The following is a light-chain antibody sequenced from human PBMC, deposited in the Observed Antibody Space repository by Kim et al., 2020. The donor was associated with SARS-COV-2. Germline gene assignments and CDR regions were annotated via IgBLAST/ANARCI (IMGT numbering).Light chain of an antibody. Sequence: SLSPGESATLSCRASQSVTSHYLAWYQQKPGQAPRLLMYGASTRATGIPDRFSGGGSGTDFTLTISRLEPEDSAVYYCQQYGSWTFGQGTKVDIK. CDR2: GAS. CDR1: QSVTSHY. J-gene: IGKJ1*01. CDR3: QQYGSWT. V-gene: IGKV3-20*01.